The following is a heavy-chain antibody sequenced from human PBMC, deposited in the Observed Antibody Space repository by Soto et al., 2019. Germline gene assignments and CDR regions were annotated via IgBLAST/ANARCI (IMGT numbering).Heavy chain of an antibody. CDR3: ANYYDARGFDY. J-gene: IGHJ4*02. CDR1: GASVSSGGYS. D-gene: IGHD3-22*01. CDR2: IVYTGST. V-gene: IGHV4-30-4*01. Sequence: QVQLQESAPGLVKPSQTLSLTCTVSGASVSSGGYSWTSIRQPPGKGLEWIGDIVYTGSTYYNTSLKRRFTISVDTSKNQFSLKLSSVTAADTAVYYFANYYDARGFDYWGQGTLVTVSS.